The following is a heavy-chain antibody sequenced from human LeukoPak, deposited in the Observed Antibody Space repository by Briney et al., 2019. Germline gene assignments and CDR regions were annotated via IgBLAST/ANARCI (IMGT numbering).Heavy chain of an antibody. D-gene: IGHD6-6*01. V-gene: IGHV3-30*04. CDR1: GFTFSSYA. Sequence: GGSLRLSCAASGFTFSSYAMHWVRQAPGKGLEWVAVISCDGSNKYYADSVKGRFTISRDNSKNTLYLQMNSLRAEDTAVYYCARALRSFSSSSPGDTYYYYYMDVWGKGTTVTVSS. CDR2: ISCDGSNK. J-gene: IGHJ6*03. CDR3: ARALRSFSSSSPGDTYYYYYMDV.